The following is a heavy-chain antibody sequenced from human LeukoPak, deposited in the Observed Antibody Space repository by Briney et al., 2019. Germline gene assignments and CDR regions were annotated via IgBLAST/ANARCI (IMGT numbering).Heavy chain of an antibody. D-gene: IGHD5-24*01. J-gene: IGHJ4*02. V-gene: IGHV3-30-3*01. CDR3: ARDQNPDGYGDY. CDR1: GFTFSSYA. CDR2: ISYDGSNK. Sequence: PGRSLRLSCAASGFTFSSYAMHWVRQAPGKGLEWVAVISYDGSNKYYADSVKGRFTISRDNSKNTLYLQMNSLRAEDTAVYYCARDQNPDGYGDYWGQGTLVTVSS.